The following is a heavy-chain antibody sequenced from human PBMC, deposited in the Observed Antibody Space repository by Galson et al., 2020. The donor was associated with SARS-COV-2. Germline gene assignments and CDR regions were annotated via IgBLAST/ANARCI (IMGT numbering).Heavy chain of an antibody. J-gene: IGHJ6*02. CDR1: CGSISSYY. V-gene: IGHV4-4*07. CDR2: VFTSGST. Sequence: ETSETLSLTCSVSCGSISSYYWSWIRQPAGKGLEWIGHVFTSGSTNYNPSLKSRVTMSVDTSKNQVSLKLSSVTAADTAVYYCARGFHPSYGMDVWGQGTTVTVSS. CDR3: ARGFHPSYGMDV.